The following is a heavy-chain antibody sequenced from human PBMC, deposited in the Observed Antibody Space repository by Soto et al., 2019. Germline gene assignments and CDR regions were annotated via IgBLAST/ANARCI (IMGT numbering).Heavy chain of an antibody. CDR3: ASHGGFDF. V-gene: IGHV3-23*01. Sequence: EGQLLQSGGGLVQPGESLRLSCAASGFTFSSSGMSWVRQAPGKGLEWVSSISIRGDYRYYADSVKGRFTISRDNTKNTLYQQMSSLTAEGTGLYYWASHGGFDFWGQGTMVAVSS. CDR2: ISIRGDYR. CDR1: GFTFSSSG. J-gene: IGHJ3*01.